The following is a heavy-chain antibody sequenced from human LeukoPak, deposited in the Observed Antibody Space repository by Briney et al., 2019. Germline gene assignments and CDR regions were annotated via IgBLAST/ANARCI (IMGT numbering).Heavy chain of an antibody. CDR2: IYTSGST. Sequence: PSETLSLTCTVSGGSISSYYWSRIRQPAGKGLEWIGRIYTSGSTNYNPSLKSRVTMSVDTSKNQFSLKLSSVTAADTAVYYCARDSGGEWGLLEDRYFDLWGRGTLVTVSS. CDR3: ARDSGGEWGLLEDRYFDL. CDR1: GGSISSYY. J-gene: IGHJ2*01. D-gene: IGHD1-26*01. V-gene: IGHV4-4*07.